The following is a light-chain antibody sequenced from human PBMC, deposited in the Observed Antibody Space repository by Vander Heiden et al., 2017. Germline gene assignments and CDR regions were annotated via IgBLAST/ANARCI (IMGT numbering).Light chain of an antibody. V-gene: IGLV3-1*01. J-gene: IGLJ3*02. CDR1: KLENKF. CDR3: QTWDGYNVV. Sequence: YDLTQPPSVSVSPGPTATITCSGDKLENKFSCWYQQKSGQPPRLIMYKDNKRPSGISDRFSGSNSGDTATLTITGTQATDEADYYCQTWDGYNVVFGGGTKLTVL. CDR2: KDN.